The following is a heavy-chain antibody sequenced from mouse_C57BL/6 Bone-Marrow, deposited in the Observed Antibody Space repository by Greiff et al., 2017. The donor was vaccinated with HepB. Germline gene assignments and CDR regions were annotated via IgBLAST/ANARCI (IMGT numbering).Heavy chain of an antibody. CDR2: IDPSDSYI. Sequence: QVQLQQPGAELVKPGASVKLSCKASGYTFTSYWMQWVKQRPGQGLEWIGEIDPSDSYINYNQKFKGKATLTIDTSSTTAYMPLSSLTSEDSAVYYWAKRASLLSWFAYWGQGTLVTVSA. V-gene: IGHV1-50*01. CDR3: AKRASLLSWFAY. D-gene: IGHD1-2*01. J-gene: IGHJ3*01. CDR1: GYTFTSYW.